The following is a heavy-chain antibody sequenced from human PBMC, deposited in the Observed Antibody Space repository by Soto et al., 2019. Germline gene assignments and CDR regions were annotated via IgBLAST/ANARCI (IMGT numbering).Heavy chain of an antibody. J-gene: IGHJ6*03. CDR1: GYTFTSYD. D-gene: IGHD4-17*01. CDR2: MNPNSGNT. Sequence: QVQLVQSGAEVKKPGASVKVSCKASGYTFTSYDINWVRQATGQGLEWMGWMNPNSGNTGYAQKFQGRVTMTRNTSISTAYMELSSLTSEDTAVYYCARDLRRAGTTVTPYYYYMDVWGKGTTVTVSS. V-gene: IGHV1-8*01. CDR3: ARDLRRAGTTVTPYYYYMDV.